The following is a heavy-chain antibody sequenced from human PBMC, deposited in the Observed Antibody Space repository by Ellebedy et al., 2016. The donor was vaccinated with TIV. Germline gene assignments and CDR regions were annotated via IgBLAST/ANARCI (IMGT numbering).Heavy chain of an antibody. V-gene: IGHV3-48*01. J-gene: IGHJ6*02. CDR2: ISSSSTI. CDR1: GITFSRYS. D-gene: IGHD3-3*02. Sequence: GESLKISCAASGITFSRYSMNWVRPPPGKGLEWLSSISSSSTIFYADPVKGRFTISRDNSRYTLLLQMNRLRVEDTAVYYCAKDNLPPEFHFLSGTEGGYFYGLDVWGQGTTVIVSS. CDR3: AKDNLPPEFHFLSGTEGGYFYGLDV.